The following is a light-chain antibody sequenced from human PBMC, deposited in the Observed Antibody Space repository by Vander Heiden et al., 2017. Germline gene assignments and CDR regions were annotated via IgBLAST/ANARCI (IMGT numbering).Light chain of an antibody. CDR2: DNK. CDR1: SSTIGKNY. Sequence: QSVLTQPPSGAAAPGQKGTISCSGGSSTIGKNYVSWYQQLPGTAPKLLIYDNKKRPSGIPDRFSASKSGTSATLGITGLQTGDEADYYCGTWDSSLSAYVFGTGTKVTAL. V-gene: IGLV1-51*01. CDR3: GTWDSSLSAYV. J-gene: IGLJ1*01.